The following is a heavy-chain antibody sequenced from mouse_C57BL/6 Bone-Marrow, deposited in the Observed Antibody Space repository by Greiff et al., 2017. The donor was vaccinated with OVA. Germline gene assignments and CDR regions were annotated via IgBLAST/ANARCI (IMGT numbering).Heavy chain of an antibody. D-gene: IGHD1-1*01. CDR3: ARGKDYYGSSYWFAY. CDR1: GYTFTDYN. J-gene: IGHJ3*01. CDR2: INPNNGGT. Sequence: VQLKQSGPELVKPGASVKIPCKASGYTFTDYNMDWVKQSHGKSLEWIGDINPNNGGTIYNQKFKGKATLTVDKSSSTAYMELRSLTSEDTAVYYCARGKDYYGSSYWFAYWGQGTLVTVSA. V-gene: IGHV1-18*01.